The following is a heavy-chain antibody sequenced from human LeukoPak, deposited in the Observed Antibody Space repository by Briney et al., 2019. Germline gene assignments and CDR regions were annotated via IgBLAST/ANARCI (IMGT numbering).Heavy chain of an antibody. CDR1: GFTFNSHW. CDR2: INSDGSST. Sequence: GGSLRLSCAASGFTFNSHWMHWVRHAPGKGLVWVSRINSDGSSTSYADSVKGRFTISRDNAKNSLYLQMNSLRAEDTAVYYCARDRARSYYDSSGYYSDAFDIWGQGTMVTVSS. V-gene: IGHV3-74*01. J-gene: IGHJ3*02. CDR3: ARDRARSYYDSSGYYSDAFDI. D-gene: IGHD3-22*01.